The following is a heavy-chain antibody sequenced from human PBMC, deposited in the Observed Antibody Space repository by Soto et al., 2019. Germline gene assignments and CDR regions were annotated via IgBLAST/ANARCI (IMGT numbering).Heavy chain of an antibody. J-gene: IGHJ4*02. CDR2: IYYSGST. CDR1: GGSISSYY. V-gene: IGHV4-59*01. CDR3: ARYADCSGGSCYYFDY. Sequence: SETLSLTCTVPGGSISSYYWSWIRQPPGKGQERIGYIYYSGSTNYNPSLKSRVTISVDTSKNQFSLKLSSVTAADTAVYYCARYADCSGGSCYYFDYWGQGTLVTVSS. D-gene: IGHD2-15*01.